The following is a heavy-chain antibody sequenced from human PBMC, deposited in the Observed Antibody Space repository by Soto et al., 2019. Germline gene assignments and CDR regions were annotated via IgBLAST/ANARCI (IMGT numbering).Heavy chain of an antibody. CDR1: GFSLITSGMR. V-gene: IGHV2-70*04. CDR2: IDWDDDK. CDR3: ARTPYYYDSSGFDY. D-gene: IGHD3-22*01. Sequence: SGPTLVNPTQTLTLTCTFSGFSLITSGMRVSWIRQPPGKALEWLARIDWDDDKFYSTSLKTRLTISKDTSKNQVVLTMTNMDPVDTATYYCARTPYYYDSSGFDYWGQGTLVTVSS. J-gene: IGHJ4*02.